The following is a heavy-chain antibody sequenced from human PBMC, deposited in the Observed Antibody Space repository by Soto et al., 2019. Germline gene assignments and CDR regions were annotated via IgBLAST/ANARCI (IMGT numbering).Heavy chain of an antibody. CDR1: GGSLSGYY. Sequence: PSETLSLTCAVYGGSLSGYYWSWIRQPPGKGLEWIGEINHSGSTNYNPSLKSRVTISVDTSKNQFSLKLSSVTAADTAVYYCASYSSSSGTDYWGQGTLVTVSS. V-gene: IGHV4-34*01. D-gene: IGHD6-6*01. CDR2: INHSGST. J-gene: IGHJ4*02. CDR3: ASYSSSSGTDY.